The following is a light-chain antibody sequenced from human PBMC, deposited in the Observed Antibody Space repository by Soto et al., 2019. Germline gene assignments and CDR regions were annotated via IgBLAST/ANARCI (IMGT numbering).Light chain of an antibody. J-gene: IGLJ2*01. CDR1: SSDVGGYDY. CDR2: EVS. V-gene: IGLV2-14*01. Sequence: QSALTQPPSASGSPGQSVTISCTGTSSDVGGYDYVSWYQQYPGKTPKLMIYEVSNRPSGVSNRFSGSKSGNTASLTISGLQAEDEADYYCTSYTTSRTRVFGGGTKVTVL. CDR3: TSYTTSRTRV.